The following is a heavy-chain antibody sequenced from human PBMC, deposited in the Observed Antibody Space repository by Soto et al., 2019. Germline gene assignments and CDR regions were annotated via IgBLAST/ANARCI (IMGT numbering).Heavy chain of an antibody. D-gene: IGHD4-17*01. CDR2: INPNSGNT. Sequence: ASVKVSCKASGYTFSSYGVSWVRQAPGQGLEWMGWINPNSGNTAYAQKFQGRVNMTRNTSTGTASMELSGLRSDDTAVYYCAREQNTLYGDYHDRIFDYWGQGTLVTVSS. CDR3: AREQNTLYGDYHDRIFDY. J-gene: IGHJ4*02. V-gene: IGHV1-8*02. CDR1: GYTFSSYG.